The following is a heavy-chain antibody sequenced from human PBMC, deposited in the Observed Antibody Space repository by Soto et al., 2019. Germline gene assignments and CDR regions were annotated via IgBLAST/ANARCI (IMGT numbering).Heavy chain of an antibody. Sequence: ASVKVSCKAPRDTFTSYYINWVRQAPGQGLEWMGVINPHGGSTAYAQKFKGRVTLTRDTSASTVYMEVSSLTSEDTAMYYCARSSGGNFGIIIEGTNWFAPWGQGTMVTVYS. J-gene: IGHJ5*02. CDR3: ARSSGGNFGIIIEGTNWFAP. CDR1: RDTFTSYY. D-gene: IGHD1-26*01. V-gene: IGHV1-46*01. CDR2: INPHGGST.